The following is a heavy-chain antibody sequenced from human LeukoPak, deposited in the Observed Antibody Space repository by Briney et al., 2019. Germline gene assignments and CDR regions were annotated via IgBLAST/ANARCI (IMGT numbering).Heavy chain of an antibody. J-gene: IGHJ4*02. V-gene: IGHV4-59*01. CDR1: GGSISSYY. CDR2: IYYSGST. Sequence: PSETLSLTCTVSGGSISSYYWSWIRQPPGKGLEWIGYIYYSGSTNYNPSLKSRVTISVDTSKNQFSLKLSSVTAADTAVYYCATNTGTVFDYWGQGALVTVSS. CDR3: ATNTGTVFDY. D-gene: IGHD7-27*01.